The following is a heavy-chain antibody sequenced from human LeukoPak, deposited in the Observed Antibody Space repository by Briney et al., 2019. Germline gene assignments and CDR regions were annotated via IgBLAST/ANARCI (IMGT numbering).Heavy chain of an antibody. J-gene: IGHJ2*01. Sequence: ASVKVSCKASGYTLTGYYMHWVRQAPGQGLEWMGWINPNSGGTTYAQKFQGRVTMTRDTSISTVYMELSRLRSDDTAVYYCARGGGPYGDYYWYFDLWGRGTLVTVSS. D-gene: IGHD4-17*01. CDR2: INPNSGGT. CDR3: ARGGGPYGDYYWYFDL. V-gene: IGHV1-2*02. CDR1: GYTLTGYY.